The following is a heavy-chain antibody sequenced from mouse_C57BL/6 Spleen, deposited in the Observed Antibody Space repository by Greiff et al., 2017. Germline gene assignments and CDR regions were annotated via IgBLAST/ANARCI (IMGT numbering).Heavy chain of an antibody. D-gene: IGHD1-1*01. CDR3: ARGNYYGSSPPWFAY. J-gene: IGHJ3*01. Sequence: QVQLQQSGAELVKPGASVKISCKASGYAFSSYWMNWVKQRPGKGLEWIGQIYPGDGDTNYNGKFKGKATLTADKSSSTAYMQLSSLTSEDSAVYFCARGNYYGSSPPWFAYWGQGTLVTVSA. CDR1: GYAFSSYW. V-gene: IGHV1-80*01. CDR2: IYPGDGDT.